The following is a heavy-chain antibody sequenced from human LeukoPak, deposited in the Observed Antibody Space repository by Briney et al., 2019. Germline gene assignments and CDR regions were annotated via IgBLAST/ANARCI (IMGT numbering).Heavy chain of an antibody. CDR2: IKQDGSEK. CDR3: ARARQDYYYYYYMDV. J-gene: IGHJ6*03. Sequence: PGGSLRLSCAASGFTFSSYWMSWVRQAPGKGLEWVANIKQDGSEKYYVDSVKGRFTISRDNAKNSLYLQMNSLRAEDTAVYYCARARQDYYYYYYMDVWGKGTTVTVSS. CDR1: GFTFSSYW. V-gene: IGHV3-7*01.